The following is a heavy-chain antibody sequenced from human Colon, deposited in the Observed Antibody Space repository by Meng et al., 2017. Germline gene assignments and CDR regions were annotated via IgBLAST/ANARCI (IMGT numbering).Heavy chain of an antibody. D-gene: IGHD6-25*01. V-gene: IGHV1-18*01. J-gene: IGHJ5*02. CDR1: GYSYG. CDR2: VNYYNGDT. Sequence: QVQLVHSEAEVKNPGASVKVSCKVSGYSYGISWVRQAPGQGLEWMGWVNYYNGDTDYPQKFQGRLTMTTDTSASTAYMELRSLTSDDTAVYYCAKADVLAASHPWGQGTLVTVSS. CDR3: AKADVLAASHP.